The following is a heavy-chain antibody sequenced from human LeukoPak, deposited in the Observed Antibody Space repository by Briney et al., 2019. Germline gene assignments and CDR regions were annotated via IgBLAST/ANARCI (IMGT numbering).Heavy chain of an antibody. CDR2: IYHSGST. Sequence: SQTLSLTCAVSGGSISSGGYSWSWIRRPPGKGLEWIGYIYHSGSTYYNLSLKSRVTISVDRSKNQFSLKLSSVTAADTAVYYCARVGRYYDNWGQGTLVTVSS. J-gene: IGHJ4*02. V-gene: IGHV4-30-2*01. CDR1: GGSISSGGYS. CDR3: ARVGRYYDN.